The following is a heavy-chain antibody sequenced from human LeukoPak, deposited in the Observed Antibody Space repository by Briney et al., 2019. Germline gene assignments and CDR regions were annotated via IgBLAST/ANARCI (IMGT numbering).Heavy chain of an antibody. J-gene: IGHJ4*02. Sequence: GGSLRLSCAASGFTFSSYAMHWVRQAPGKGLEWVSYISGTGNNKYYADSVKGRFTISRDNAQNSLYLQMSSLRAEDTAMYYCARDYSESEYFFDYWGQGSLVAVSS. CDR3: ARDYSESEYFFDY. CDR1: GFTFSSYA. V-gene: IGHV3-48*04. CDR2: ISGTGNNK. D-gene: IGHD1-26*01.